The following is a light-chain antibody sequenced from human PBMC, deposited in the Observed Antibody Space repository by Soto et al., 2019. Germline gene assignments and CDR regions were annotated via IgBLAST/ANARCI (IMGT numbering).Light chain of an antibody. CDR2: LGS. CDR1: QSLLHSDGYNS. Sequence: DTVMTQSPLYLPVTPGEPTSISCRSSQSLLHSDGYNSLDWNLQKPGQSPQLLIYLGSNRASGVPDRFSGSGSGKDFTLKISRGEAEDVGVYYCMQALQTPLFTFGPGTKVDLK. J-gene: IGKJ3*01. V-gene: IGKV2-28*01. CDR3: MQALQTPLFT.